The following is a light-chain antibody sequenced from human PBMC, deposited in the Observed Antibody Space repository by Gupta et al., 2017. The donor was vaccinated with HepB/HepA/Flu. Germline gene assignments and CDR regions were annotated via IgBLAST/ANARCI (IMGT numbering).Light chain of an antibody. CDR3: CSYAGSPWV. J-gene: IGLJ3*02. CDR1: SSDVGGYNY. Sequence: QSALTQPRSVSGSPGQSVTISCTGTSSDVGGYNYVSWYQQHPGKAPKLMIYDVSKRPSGVPDRFSGSKSGNTASVTISGLQAEDEADYYCCSYAGSPWVFGGGTKLTVL. CDR2: DVS. V-gene: IGLV2-11*01.